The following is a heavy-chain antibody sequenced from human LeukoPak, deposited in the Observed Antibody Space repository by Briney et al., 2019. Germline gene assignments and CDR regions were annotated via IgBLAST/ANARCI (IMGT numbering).Heavy chain of an antibody. CDR1: GYTFTSYA. D-gene: IGHD6-19*01. J-gene: IGHJ3*02. CDR3: ARARWHAVAALDAFDI. CDR2: INAGNGNT. Sequence: GASVKVSCKASGYTFTSYAMHWVRQAPGQRLEWMGWINAGNGNTKYSQKFQGRVTITRDTSASTAYMELSSLRSEDTAVYYCARARWHAVAALDAFDIWGQGTMVTVSS. V-gene: IGHV1-3*01.